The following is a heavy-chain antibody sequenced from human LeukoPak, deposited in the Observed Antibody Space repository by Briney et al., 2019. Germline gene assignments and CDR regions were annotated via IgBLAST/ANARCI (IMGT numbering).Heavy chain of an antibody. CDR2: ISSSSSYI. D-gene: IGHD6-6*01. V-gene: IGHV3-21*01. J-gene: IGHJ4*02. Sequence: GGSLRLSCAASGFTFSSYWMSWVRQAPGKGLEWVSSISSSSSYIYYADSVKGRFTISRDNAKNSLYLQMNSLRAEDTAVYYCARDRRSSSSFDYWGQGTLVTVS. CDR1: GFTFSSYW. CDR3: ARDRRSSSSFDY.